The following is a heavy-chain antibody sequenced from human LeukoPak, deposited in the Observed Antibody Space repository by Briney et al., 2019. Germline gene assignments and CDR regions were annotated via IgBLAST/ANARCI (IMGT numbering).Heavy chain of an antibody. V-gene: IGHV3-33*06. CDR2: IWHDGSYI. CDR3: AKVIQYTASTGTGLAS. J-gene: IGHJ4*02. D-gene: IGHD6-13*01. Sequence: PGGSLRLSCAASGFNFFNFGMHWVRQAPGKGLDWVAVIWHDGSYIYYADSVRGRFIISRDNSKSTLYLQMNSLRAEDTAIYYCAKVIQYTASTGTGLASWGQGTLVTVSS. CDR1: GFNFFNFG.